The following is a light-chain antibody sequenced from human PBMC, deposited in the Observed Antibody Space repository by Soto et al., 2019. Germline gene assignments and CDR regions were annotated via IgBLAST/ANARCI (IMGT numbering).Light chain of an antibody. V-gene: IGKV1-5*03. CDR3: QQYNNYSPGWT. CDR2: KAS. Sequence: DIQMTQSPSTVSASVGDRVTITCRASQSISSWLAWYQQKPGKAPKLLIYKASSLETGVPSRFSGSGSGTEFTLTISSLQPDDFATYYCQQYNNYSPGWTFGQGTKVEIK. CDR1: QSISSW. J-gene: IGKJ1*01.